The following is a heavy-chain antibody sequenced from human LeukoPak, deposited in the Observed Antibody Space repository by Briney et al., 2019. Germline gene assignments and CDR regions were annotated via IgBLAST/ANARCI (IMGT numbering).Heavy chain of an antibody. Sequence: SETLSLTCTVSGGSISSSSFFWGWIRQPPGQGLEWIAAIHYSGKTHYNPSLNSRVTISADTSRNQFSLKLNSVTAADTAVYYCARLGHCSGGGSCHYDYWGQGTLVTVSS. D-gene: IGHD2-15*01. CDR2: IHYSGKT. CDR3: ARLGHCSGGGSCHYDY. CDR1: GGSISSSSFF. V-gene: IGHV4-39*01. J-gene: IGHJ4*02.